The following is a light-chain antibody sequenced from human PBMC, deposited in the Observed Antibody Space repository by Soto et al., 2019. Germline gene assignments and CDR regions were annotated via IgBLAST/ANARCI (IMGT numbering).Light chain of an antibody. CDR2: GAS. CDR3: QQYSDWWT. V-gene: IGKV3-15*01. J-gene: IGKJ1*01. CDR1: QSVSSS. Sequence: EIVMTQSPATLSVSPGERATLSCRASQSVSSSLAWYQQKPGQAPRLLIYGASTRATGIPARFSGSGSGTEFTLTISSLQSEDFAVYYCQQYSDWWTFGQGTKV.